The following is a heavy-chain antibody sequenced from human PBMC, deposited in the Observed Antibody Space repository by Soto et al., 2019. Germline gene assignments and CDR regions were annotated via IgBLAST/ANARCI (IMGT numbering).Heavy chain of an antibody. Sequence: GASVKVSCKASGYTFTGCYMHWVRRAPGQGLEWMGWINPNSGDTNYAQNFQGRVTMTRDTSINTAYMALSRLRSDDTAVYYCARVRTYYDSSGSLDYWGQGALVTVSS. D-gene: IGHD3-22*01. V-gene: IGHV1-2*02. J-gene: IGHJ4*02. CDR3: ARVRTYYDSSGSLDY. CDR1: GYTFTGCY. CDR2: INPNSGDT.